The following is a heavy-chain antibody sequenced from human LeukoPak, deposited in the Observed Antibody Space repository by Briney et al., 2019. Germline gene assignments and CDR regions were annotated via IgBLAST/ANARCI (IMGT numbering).Heavy chain of an antibody. CDR1: GYTFTSYG. Sequence: ASVKVSCKTSGYTFTSYGISWVRQAPGQGLEWMGWISAYNGNTNYARKVQGRVTMTTDTSTSTAYMDLRSLRSDDTAVYFCARVSPTTTEDAFDIWGQGTMVTVSS. D-gene: IGHD4-17*01. V-gene: IGHV1-18*01. J-gene: IGHJ3*02. CDR2: ISAYNGNT. CDR3: ARVSPTTTEDAFDI.